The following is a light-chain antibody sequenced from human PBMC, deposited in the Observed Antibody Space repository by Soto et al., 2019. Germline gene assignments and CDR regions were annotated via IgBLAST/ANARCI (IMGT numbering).Light chain of an antibody. V-gene: IGKV1-39*01. J-gene: IGKJ1*01. CDR1: QNVHGY. CDR3: QQTLTSRWP. Sequence: DIQMTQSPSSLSASVGGRVTLTCRASQNVHGYLNWYQQKPGKAPKLLICTASTLQRRVHSRFSGSHSGTEFTLTISSLQPEVFATYYCQQTLTSRWPFGQGTKVEI. CDR2: TAS.